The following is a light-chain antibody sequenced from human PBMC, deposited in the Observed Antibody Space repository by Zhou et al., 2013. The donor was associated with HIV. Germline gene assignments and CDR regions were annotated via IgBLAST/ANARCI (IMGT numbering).Light chain of an antibody. V-gene: IGKV1-8*01. CDR3: LQHKSYPLT. Sequence: AIRITQSPSSLSASTGDRVTITCRASQGISSYLAWFQQKPGKVPKRLIYGAYTLQSGVPSRFSGSGSGTEFTLTISSLQPEDFATYYCLQHKSYPLTFGQGTTVDIK. CDR2: GAY. CDR1: QGISSY. J-gene: IGKJ1*01.